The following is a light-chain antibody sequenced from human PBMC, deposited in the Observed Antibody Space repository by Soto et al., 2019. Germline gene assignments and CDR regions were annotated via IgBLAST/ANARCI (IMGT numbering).Light chain of an antibody. J-gene: IGKJ4*01. CDR1: QGVNSW. V-gene: IGKV1-12*01. CDR3: QQSHSFPVT. CDR2: LAS. Sequence: DLQMTQSPSSVSASVGDRVTITCRASQGVNSWLAWYQQKPGRAPKLLIYLASSLQSGVPLRFSGSGSGTEFTLTISSLQPEDFATYYCQQSHSFPVTFGGGTKVGIK.